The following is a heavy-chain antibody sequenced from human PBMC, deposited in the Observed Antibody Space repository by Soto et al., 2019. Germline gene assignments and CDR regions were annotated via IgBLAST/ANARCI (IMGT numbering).Heavy chain of an antibody. J-gene: IGHJ4*02. CDR3: AASQMGLISVLTT. D-gene: IGHD1-1*01. Sequence: SETLSLTCTVSGGSVSNSNYYWGWIRQSPGKGLEWIGSVYYRGRIYSKSSVKSRVTISVDTSKNQFSLRLTSVTTADTAVYYCAASQMGLISVLTTWGQGAQVTVSS. V-gene: IGHV4-39*07. CDR2: VYYRGRI. CDR1: GGSVSNSNYY.